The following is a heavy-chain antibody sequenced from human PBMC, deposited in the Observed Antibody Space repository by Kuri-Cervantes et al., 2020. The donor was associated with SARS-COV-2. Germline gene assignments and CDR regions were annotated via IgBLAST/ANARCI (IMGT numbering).Heavy chain of an antibody. Sequence: GSLRLSCTVSGGSISSYYWSCIRQHAGKGLEWIGRIYTSGSTNYNPSLKSRVTISVDTSKNQFSLKLSSVTAADTAVYYCARYSLGYCSGGSCYSGFDYWGQGTLVTVSS. J-gene: IGHJ4*02. CDR1: GGSISSYY. V-gene: IGHV4-4*07. D-gene: IGHD2-15*01. CDR3: ARYSLGYCSGGSCYSGFDY. CDR2: IYTSGST.